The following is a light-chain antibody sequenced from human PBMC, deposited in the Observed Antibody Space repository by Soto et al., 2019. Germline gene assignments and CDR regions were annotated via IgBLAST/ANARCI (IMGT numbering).Light chain of an antibody. CDR3: QQYRT. J-gene: IGKJ1*01. CDR2: DAS. CDR1: QSIGLA. Sequence: EIVLTQSPATLSLSPGERATLSCRASQSIGLAIAWYQHKPGQAPRLLIFDASQRATGIPARFRGSGSGTDFTLSISSLEPEDFAVYYCQQYRTFGQGTKVDIK. V-gene: IGKV3-11*01.